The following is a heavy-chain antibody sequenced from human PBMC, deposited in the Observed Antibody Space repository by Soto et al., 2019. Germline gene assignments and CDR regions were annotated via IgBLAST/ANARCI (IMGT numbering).Heavy chain of an antibody. CDR2: IDPSDSYT. J-gene: IGHJ5*02. Sequence: GESLKISCKVSVYSFTSYWISWVRQMPGKGLEWMGRIDPSDSYTNYSPSFQGHVTISADKSISTAYLQWSSLKASDTAMYYCASSYDILTGYYNGWFDPWGQGTLVTVSS. D-gene: IGHD3-9*01. V-gene: IGHV5-10-1*01. CDR3: ASSYDILTGYYNGWFDP. CDR1: VYSFTSYW.